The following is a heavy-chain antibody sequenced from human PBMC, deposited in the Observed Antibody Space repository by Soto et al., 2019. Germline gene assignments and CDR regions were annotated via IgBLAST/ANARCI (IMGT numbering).Heavy chain of an antibody. Sequence: PGGSLRLSCAASGFTFSSYWMSWVRQAPGKGLEWVANIKQDGSEKYYVDSVKGRFTIPRDNAENSLFLQMSSLRAEDTAVYYCARETVELATNGWGQGTLVTVSS. CDR1: GFTFSSYW. J-gene: IGHJ4*02. CDR2: IKQDGSEK. V-gene: IGHV3-7*01. D-gene: IGHD5-12*01. CDR3: ARETVELATNG.